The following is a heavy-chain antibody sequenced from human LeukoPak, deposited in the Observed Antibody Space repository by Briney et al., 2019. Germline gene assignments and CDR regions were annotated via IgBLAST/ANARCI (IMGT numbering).Heavy chain of an antibody. V-gene: IGHV1-18*01. D-gene: IGHD3-10*01. Sequence: ASVKVSCKASGYTFTSYGISWVRQAPGQGLEWMGWISAYNGNTNYAQKLQGRVTMTTDTSTSTAYMELRSLRSDDTAVYYCARVYGSGSYYNFYRLSYYYMDVWGKGTTVTISS. CDR1: GYTFTSYG. CDR2: ISAYNGNT. CDR3: ARVYGSGSYYNFYRLSYYYMDV. J-gene: IGHJ6*03.